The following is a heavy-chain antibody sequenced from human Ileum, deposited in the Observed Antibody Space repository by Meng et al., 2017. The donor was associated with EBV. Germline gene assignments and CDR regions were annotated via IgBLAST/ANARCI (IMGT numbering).Heavy chain of an antibody. V-gene: IGHV6-1*01. CDR2: TYRRSRWYY. J-gene: IGHJ5*02. Sequence: QLWLQESGPGLVQPSQSLSPPCVISGYSVSSDKTAWNWIRQSPSRGLEWLGRTYRRSRWYYDYALSVKSRINISPDTSKNQVSLQLNSVTDEDTGIYYCATSRIAKFDRWGQGTLVTVSS. CDR3: ATSRIAKFDR. CDR1: GYSVSSDKTA.